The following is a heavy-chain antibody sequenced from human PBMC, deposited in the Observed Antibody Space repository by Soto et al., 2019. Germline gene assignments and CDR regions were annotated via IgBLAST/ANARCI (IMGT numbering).Heavy chain of an antibody. Sequence: GASVKVSCKASGYTFTGYYMHWVRQAPGQGLGWMGWINPNSGGTNYAQKFQGRVTMTRDTSISTAYMELSRLRSDDTAVYCCASSKILYSGLLVGTRSAFDIWGQGTMVTV. V-gene: IGHV1-2*02. CDR1: GYTFTGYY. CDR2: INPNSGGT. D-gene: IGHD1-26*01. J-gene: IGHJ3*02. CDR3: ASSKILYSGLLVGTRSAFDI.